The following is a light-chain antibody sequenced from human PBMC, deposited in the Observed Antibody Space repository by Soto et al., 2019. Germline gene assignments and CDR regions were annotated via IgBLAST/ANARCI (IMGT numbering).Light chain of an antibody. CDR1: SSDVGGYNY. CDR3: SSYAGSYTYV. Sequence: QSALTQPRSVSGSPGQSVTISCTGTSSDVGGYNYISWYQQHPGKAPKLMIYDVSKRPSGVTDRFSGSKSGNTASLTISGLEAEDEADYCCSSYAGSYTYVFGTGTKVTVL. V-gene: IGLV2-11*01. CDR2: DVS. J-gene: IGLJ1*01.